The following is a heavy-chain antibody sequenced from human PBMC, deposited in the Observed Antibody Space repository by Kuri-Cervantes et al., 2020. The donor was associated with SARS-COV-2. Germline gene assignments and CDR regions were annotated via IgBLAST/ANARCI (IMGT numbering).Heavy chain of an antibody. V-gene: IGHV3-23*01. D-gene: IGHD1-14*01. CDR3: AKGYNNETSAYHWGYDL. CDR1: RFTFRNYA. Sequence: GESLKISCAASRFTFRNYALNWVRQAPGRGLEWVSIIDDRGVNTYYADSVKGRFTISRDNSKSALYLQVKSLRAEDTAVKYCAKGYNNETSAYHWGYDLWGQGTLVTVSS. J-gene: IGHJ5*02. CDR2: IDDRGVNT.